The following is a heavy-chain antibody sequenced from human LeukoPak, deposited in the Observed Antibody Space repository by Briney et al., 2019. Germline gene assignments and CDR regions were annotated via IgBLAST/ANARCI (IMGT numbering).Heavy chain of an antibody. D-gene: IGHD3-10*01. V-gene: IGHV1-69*13. J-gene: IGHJ6*02. CDR1: GGTFSSYA. CDR3: ARRGGSGSYYYYYYGMDV. CDR2: IIPIFGTA. Sequence: SVKVSCKASGGTFSSYAISWVRQAPGQGLEWMGGIIPIFGTANYAQKFQGRVTITADESTSTAYMELSSLRSEDTAVYYCARRGGSGSYYYYYYGMDVWGQGTTVTVSS.